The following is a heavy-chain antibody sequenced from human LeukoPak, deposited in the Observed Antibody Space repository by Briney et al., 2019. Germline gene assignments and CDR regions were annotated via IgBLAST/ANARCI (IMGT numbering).Heavy chain of an antibody. CDR1: GFTFSNYA. CDR3: AKDETLSGVNYFAS. V-gene: IGHV3-23*01. J-gene: IGHJ4*02. Sequence: PGGSLRLSCSASGFTFSNYAMSWVRQAPGKGLEWVSGIIGSGDVSFYADSVKGRFTISRDNSKDTLYLQMSSPRAEDTAMYFCAKDETLSGVNYFASWGQGALVTVSS. CDR2: IIGSGDVS. D-gene: IGHD3-10*01.